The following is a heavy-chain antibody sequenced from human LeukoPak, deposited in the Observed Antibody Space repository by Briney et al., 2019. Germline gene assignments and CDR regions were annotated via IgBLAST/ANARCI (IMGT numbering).Heavy chain of an antibody. CDR2: IYSGGST. V-gene: IGHV3-66*01. CDR1: GFTVSSNY. J-gene: IGHJ3*02. Sequence: GGSLRLSCAASGFTVSSNYMSWVRQAPGKGLEWVSVIYSGGSTYYAGSVKGRFTISRDNSKNTLYLQMNSLRAEDTAVYYCARYCSSTSCYNGAFDIWGQGTMVTVSS. D-gene: IGHD2-2*02. CDR3: ARYCSSTSCYNGAFDI.